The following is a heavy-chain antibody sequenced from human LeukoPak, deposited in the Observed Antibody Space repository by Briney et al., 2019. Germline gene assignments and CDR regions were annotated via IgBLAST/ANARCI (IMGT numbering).Heavy chain of an antibody. CDR3: ARAGITMIRPPNAFDI. J-gene: IGHJ3*02. V-gene: IGHV1-69*06. CDR2: IIPIFGTA. Sequence: ASVKVSCKASGYTFTSYGISWVRQAPGQGLEWMGGIIPIFGTANYAQKFQGRVTITADKSTSTAYMELSSLRSEDTAVYYCARAGITMIRPPNAFDIWGQGTMVTVSS. CDR1: GYTFTSYG. D-gene: IGHD3-10*01.